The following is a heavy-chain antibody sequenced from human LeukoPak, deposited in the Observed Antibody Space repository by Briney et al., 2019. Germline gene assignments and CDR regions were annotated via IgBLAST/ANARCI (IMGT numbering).Heavy chain of an antibody. Sequence: VASVNVSCKASGYTFTGYYMHWVRQAPGQGLEWMGWINPNSGGTNYAQKFQGRVTMTRDTSISTAYMELSRLRSDDTAVYYCARGLYYYGSGSYYNDYWGQGTLVAVSS. J-gene: IGHJ4*02. CDR1: GYTFTGYY. CDR2: INPNSGGT. CDR3: ARGLYYYGSGSYYNDY. D-gene: IGHD3-10*01. V-gene: IGHV1-2*02.